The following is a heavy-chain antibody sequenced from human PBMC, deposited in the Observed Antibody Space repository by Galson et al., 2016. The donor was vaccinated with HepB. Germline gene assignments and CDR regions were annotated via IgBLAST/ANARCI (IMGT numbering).Heavy chain of an antibody. CDR2: IKQDGTEK. J-gene: IGHJ5*02. Sequence: SLRLSCAASGFTFKSYAMHWVRQAPGKGLEWVANIKQDGTEKYYVDSTRGRFTISRDNARNSLYLQMNSLRPDDTAVYYCVSQVYGDFGTWGQGTLVTVS. CDR1: GFTFKSYA. V-gene: IGHV3-7*01. D-gene: IGHD4-17*01. CDR3: VSQVYGDFGT.